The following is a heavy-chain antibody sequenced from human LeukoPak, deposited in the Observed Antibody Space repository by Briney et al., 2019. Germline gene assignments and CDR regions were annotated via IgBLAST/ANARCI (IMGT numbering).Heavy chain of an antibody. CDR2: ISGSGGST. CDR3: AKLDSSSWYSILDY. CDR1: GFTFSSYS. D-gene: IGHD6-13*01. V-gene: IGHV3-23*01. Sequence: PGGSLRLSCAASGFTFSSYSMSWVRQAPGKGLEWVSAISGSGGSTYYADSVKGRFTISRDNSKNPLYLQMNSLRAEDTAVYYCAKLDSSSWYSILDYWGQGTLVTVSS. J-gene: IGHJ4*02.